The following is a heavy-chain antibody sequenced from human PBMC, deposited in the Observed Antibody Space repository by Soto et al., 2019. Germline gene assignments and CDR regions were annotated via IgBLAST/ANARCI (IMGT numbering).Heavy chain of an antibody. D-gene: IGHD6-19*01. CDR3: ARIPKYSNGWYYFDY. V-gene: IGHV2-70*11. CDR2: IDWDDDR. CDR1: GFSLSTSGMC. Sequence: SGPTLVNPTQTLTLTCTFSGFSLSTSGMCVSWIRQPPGKALEWLARIDWDDDRYYSTSLKTRLTISKDTSKNQVVLTMTNMDPVDAATYYCARIPKYSNGWYYFDYWGHGTLVTVSS. J-gene: IGHJ4*01.